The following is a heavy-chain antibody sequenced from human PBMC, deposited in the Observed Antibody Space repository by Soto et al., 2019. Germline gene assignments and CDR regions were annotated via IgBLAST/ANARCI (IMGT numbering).Heavy chain of an antibody. D-gene: IGHD4-17*01. V-gene: IGHV1-2*02. CDR1: GYTFTDYY. CDR3: ARDCEVTTVLTNWLDP. J-gene: IGHJ5*02. Sequence: GASVKVSCKASGYTFTDYYIQWVRQAPGQGLEWMGWINPNSGGTYYAQKFEGRVTMTRDTSISTAYMELSMLRSDDTAVYYCARDCEVTTVLTNWLDPWGQGTRVTVSS. CDR2: INPNSGGT.